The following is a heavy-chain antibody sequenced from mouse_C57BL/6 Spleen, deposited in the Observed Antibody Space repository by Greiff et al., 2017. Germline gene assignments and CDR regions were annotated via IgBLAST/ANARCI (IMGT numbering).Heavy chain of an antibody. J-gene: IGHJ3*01. Sequence: VQLQQSGPELVKPGASVKISCKASGYTFTDYYMTWVKQSHGTSLEWIGDINPNNGGTSYNQEFKGKATLTVDKSYSTAYMELRSLTSGDSAVYYGARSDYGDWGQGTLVTVSA. CDR2: INPNNGGT. D-gene: IGHD2-4*01. CDR3: ARSDYGD. V-gene: IGHV1-26*01. CDR1: GYTFTDYY.